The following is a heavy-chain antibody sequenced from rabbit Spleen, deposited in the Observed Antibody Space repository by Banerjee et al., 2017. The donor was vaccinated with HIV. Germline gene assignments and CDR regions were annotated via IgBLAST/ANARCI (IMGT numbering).Heavy chain of an antibody. J-gene: IGHJ4*01. D-gene: IGHD1-1*01. CDR2: IDSVFGAT. Sequence: QEQLVESGGGLVQPGGSLKLSCKASGFDLSSYGVSWVRQAPGKGLEWIGYIDSVFGATYYATWVNGRFTISSHNAQNTVSLQMNSLTAADTATYFCVRGASSSGYYSLWGPGTLVTVS. V-gene: IGHV1S47*01. CDR1: GFDLSSYG. CDR3: VRGASSSGYYSL.